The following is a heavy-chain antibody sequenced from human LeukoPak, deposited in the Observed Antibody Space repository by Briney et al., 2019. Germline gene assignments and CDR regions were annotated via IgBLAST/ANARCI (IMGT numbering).Heavy chain of an antibody. CDR3: ARDGRGVAAAENWFDP. CDR2: IYYSGGT. CDR1: GGSISSYD. D-gene: IGHD6-13*01. V-gene: IGHV4-30-4*01. J-gene: IGHJ5*02. Sequence: SETLSLTCTVSGGSISSYDWSWVRQPPGKGLEWVGDIYYSGGTYYNPSLKSRGTISVGTSTTQFSLQLSCGTGAAAAAECCARDGRGVAAAENWFDPWGQGTLVTVSS.